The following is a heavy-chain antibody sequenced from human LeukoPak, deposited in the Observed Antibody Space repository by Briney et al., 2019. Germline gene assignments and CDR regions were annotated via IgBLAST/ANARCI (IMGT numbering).Heavy chain of an antibody. J-gene: IGHJ4*02. CDR3: AAPNYYDSSGWYYFDY. D-gene: IGHD3-22*01. Sequence: GGSLRLSCAASGFTVSSNYMSWVRQAPGKGLEWVSVIYTGGSTYYTDSVKGRFTISRDFSKNTLYLQMNSLRAEDTAVYYCAAPNYYDSSGWYYFDYWGQGTLVTVSS. CDR1: GFTVSSNY. V-gene: IGHV3-66*01. CDR2: IYTGGST.